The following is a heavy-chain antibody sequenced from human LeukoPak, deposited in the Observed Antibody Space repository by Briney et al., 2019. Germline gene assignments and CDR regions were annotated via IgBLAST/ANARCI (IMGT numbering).Heavy chain of an antibody. J-gene: IGHJ4*02. V-gene: IGHV1-2*02. CDR3: ATSDYDFWSGYSESQVFDY. CDR1: GYTFTGYY. D-gene: IGHD3-3*01. CDR2: INPNSGGT. Sequence: ASVKVSCKASGYTFTGYYMHWVRQAPGQGLEWMGWINPNSGGTNYAQKFQGRVTMTRDTSISTAYMELSRLRSDDTAVYYCATSDYDFWSGYSESQVFDYWGQGTLVTVSS.